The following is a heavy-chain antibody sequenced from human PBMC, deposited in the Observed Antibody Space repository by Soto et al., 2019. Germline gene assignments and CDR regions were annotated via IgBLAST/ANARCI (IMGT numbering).Heavy chain of an antibody. Sequence: SETLSLTCTVSGGSISSYYWSWIRQPPGKGLEWIGYIYYSGSTNYNPSLKSRVTISVDTSKNQFSLKLSSVTAADTAVYYCARHFGAIAAAGNWFDPWGQGTLVTVSS. CDR1: GGSISSYY. J-gene: IGHJ5*02. CDR3: ARHFGAIAAAGNWFDP. V-gene: IGHV4-59*08. CDR2: IYYSGST. D-gene: IGHD6-13*01.